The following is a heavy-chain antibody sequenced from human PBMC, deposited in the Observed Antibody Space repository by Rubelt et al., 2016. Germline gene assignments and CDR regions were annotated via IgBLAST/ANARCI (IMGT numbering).Heavy chain of an antibody. Sequence: SYSMNWVRQAPGKGLEWVSYISSSSSTIYYADSVRGRVTISRDNSKNTLYLQMNSLRAEDTALYYCAKEFYDFWSGYDLSRYGMDVWGQGTTVTVSS. V-gene: IGHV3-48*01. CDR1: SYS. D-gene: IGHD3-3*01. CDR2: ISSSSSTI. J-gene: IGHJ6*02. CDR3: AKEFYDFWSGYDLSRYGMDV.